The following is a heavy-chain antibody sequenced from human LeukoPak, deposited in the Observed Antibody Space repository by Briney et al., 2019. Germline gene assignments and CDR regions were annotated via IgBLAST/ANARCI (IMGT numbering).Heavy chain of an antibody. J-gene: IGHJ6*02. CDR1: GGSFSGYY. Sequence: PSETQSLTCAVYGGSFSGYYWSWIRQPPGKGLEWIGEINHSGSTNYNPSLKSRVTISVDTSKNQFSLKLSSVTAADTAVYYCARGRSVVVPAAMRTSYGMDVWGQGTTVTVSS. CDR3: ARGRSVVVPAAMRTSYGMDV. V-gene: IGHV4-34*01. CDR2: INHSGST. D-gene: IGHD2-2*01.